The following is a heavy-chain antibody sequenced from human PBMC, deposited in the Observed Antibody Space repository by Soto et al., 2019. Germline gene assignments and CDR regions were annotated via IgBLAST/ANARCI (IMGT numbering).Heavy chain of an antibody. CDR1: GGTFSSYA. Sequence: SVKVSCKASGGTFSSYAISWVLQAPGQGLEWMGGIIPIFGTANYAQKFQGRVTITADESTSTAYMELSSLRSEDTAVYYCAAPICSSTSCYSAGDAFDIWGQGTMVTVSS. V-gene: IGHV1-69*13. D-gene: IGHD2-2*02. CDR3: AAPICSSTSCYSAGDAFDI. CDR2: IIPIFGTA. J-gene: IGHJ3*02.